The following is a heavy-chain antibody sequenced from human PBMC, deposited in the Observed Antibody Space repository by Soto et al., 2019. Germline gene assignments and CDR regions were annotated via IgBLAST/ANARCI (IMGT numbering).Heavy chain of an antibody. D-gene: IGHD5-12*01. V-gene: IGHV4-31*03. Sequence: KTSETLSLTCTVSGGSISSGGYYWSWIRQHPGKGLEWIGYIYYSGSTYYNPSLKSRVTISVDTSKNQFSLKLSSVTAADTAVYYCARGRMATISGFDYWGQGTLVTVSS. CDR1: GGSISSGGYY. CDR3: ARGRMATISGFDY. CDR2: IYYSGST. J-gene: IGHJ4*02.